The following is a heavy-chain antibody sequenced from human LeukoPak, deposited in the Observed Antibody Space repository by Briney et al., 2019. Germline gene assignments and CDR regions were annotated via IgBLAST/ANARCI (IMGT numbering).Heavy chain of an antibody. D-gene: IGHD5-18*01. V-gene: IGHV4-61*02. CDR1: GNSISSGDNY. J-gene: IGHJ6*03. CDR2: IYTSGST. Sequence: PSETLSLTCTVSGNSISSGDNYWSWIRQPAGKGLEWIGRIYTSGSTNYNPSLKSRVTMSVDTSKNQFSLKLSSVTAADTAVYYCARGYSYGYGSLYYYMDVWGKGTTVTISS. CDR3: ARGYSYGYGSLYYYMDV.